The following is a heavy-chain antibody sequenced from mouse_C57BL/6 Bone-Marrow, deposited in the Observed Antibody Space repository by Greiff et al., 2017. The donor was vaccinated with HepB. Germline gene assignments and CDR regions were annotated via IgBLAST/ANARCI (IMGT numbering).Heavy chain of an antibody. CDR3: ARTTGYAMDY. V-gene: IGHV1-54*01. J-gene: IGHJ4*01. D-gene: IGHD4-1*02. Sequence: QVQLKQSGAELVRPGTTVKVSCKASGYAFTNYLIEWVKQRPGQGLEWIGEIYPRSGKTYYNEKFKGKATLTADKSSSTAYMELRSLTSEDSSVYFCARTTGYAMDYWGQGTSVTVSS. CDR1: GYAFTNYL. CDR2: IYPRSGKT.